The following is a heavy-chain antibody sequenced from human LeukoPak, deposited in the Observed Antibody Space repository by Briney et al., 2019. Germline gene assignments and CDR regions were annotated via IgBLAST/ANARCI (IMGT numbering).Heavy chain of an antibody. V-gene: IGHV3-23*01. CDR1: GITLSKYG. CDR3: AKRGVVIRVILVGFHKEAYYFDS. D-gene: IGHD3-10*01. CDR2: MSDSGGRP. Sequence: GGSLRLSCAVSGITLSKYGMSLVRQAPGKGLEWVPGMSDSGGRPNYADSVKGRLTISRDNPKNTLYLQMNSLRAEDTAVYFCAKRGVVIRVILVGFHKEAYYFDSWGQGALVTVSS. J-gene: IGHJ4*02.